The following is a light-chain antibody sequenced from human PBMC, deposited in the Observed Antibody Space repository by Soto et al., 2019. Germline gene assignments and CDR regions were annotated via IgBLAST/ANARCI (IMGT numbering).Light chain of an antibody. V-gene: IGKV3-20*01. CDR2: GAS. CDR1: QSFSSSY. CDR3: QHYGSSSYT. Sequence: EIVLTQSPGTLSLSPGERATLSCRASQSFSSSYLAWYQQKPGQAPRLLIYGASNRATGSPDRFSGSGSGTDFTLTISRLEPEDFAVYYCQHYGSSSYTFSQGTKVDIK. J-gene: IGKJ2*01.